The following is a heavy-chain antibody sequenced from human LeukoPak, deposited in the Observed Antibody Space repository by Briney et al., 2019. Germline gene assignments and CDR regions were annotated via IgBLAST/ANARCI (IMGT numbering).Heavy chain of an antibody. Sequence: SETLSLTCTVSGYSISSGYYWGWIRQPPGKGLEWIGSIYHSGSTYYNPSLKSRVTISVDTSKNQFSLKLSSVTATDTAVYYCARDPPKMVVTAESDYWGQGTLVTVSS. CDR1: GYSISSGYY. J-gene: IGHJ4*02. CDR2: IYHSGST. V-gene: IGHV4-38-2*02. CDR3: ARDPPKMVVTAESDY. D-gene: IGHD2-21*02.